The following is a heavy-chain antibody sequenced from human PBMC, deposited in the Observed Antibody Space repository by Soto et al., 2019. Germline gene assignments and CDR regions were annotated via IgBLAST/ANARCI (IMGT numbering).Heavy chain of an antibody. CDR2: ISSSSSYI. V-gene: IGHV3-21*01. J-gene: IGHJ4*02. D-gene: IGHD6-19*01. CDR1: GFTFSSYS. Sequence: EVQLVESGGGLVKPGGPLRHSCAATGFTFSSYSMNWVRQAPGKGLEWVSSISSSSSYIYYADSVKGRFTISRDNAKNSLYLQMNSLRAEDTAVYYRPRDLQWLPPDYWGQGTLVTVSS. CDR3: PRDLQWLPPDY.